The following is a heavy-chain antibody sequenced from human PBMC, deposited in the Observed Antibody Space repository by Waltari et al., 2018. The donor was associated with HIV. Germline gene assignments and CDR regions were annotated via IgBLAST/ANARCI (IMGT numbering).Heavy chain of an antibody. CDR2: IKQDGSEK. CDR3: ARDRQAPYCGGDCYPRSYWYFDL. Sequence: PGKGLEWVANIKQDGSEKYYVDSVKGRFTISRDNAKNSLYLQMNSLRAEDTAVYYCARDRQAPYCGGDCYPRSYWYFDLWGRGTLVTVSS. D-gene: IGHD2-21*02. J-gene: IGHJ2*01. V-gene: IGHV3-7*04.